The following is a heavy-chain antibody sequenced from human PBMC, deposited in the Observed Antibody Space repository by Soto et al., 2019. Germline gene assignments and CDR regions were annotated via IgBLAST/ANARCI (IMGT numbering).Heavy chain of an antibody. CDR2: ISGSGGST. Sequence: EVQLLESGGGLVQPGGSLRLSCAASGFTFSSYAMSWVRQAPGKGLEWVSSISGSGGSTYYADSVQGRFTISRDNSKRTLYLQMDSLRAEDTALYYCAKNPPAPYYYDSSGYPDYWGQGTLVTVSS. D-gene: IGHD3-22*01. V-gene: IGHV3-23*01. CDR3: AKNPPAPYYYDSSGYPDY. CDR1: GFTFSSYA. J-gene: IGHJ4*02.